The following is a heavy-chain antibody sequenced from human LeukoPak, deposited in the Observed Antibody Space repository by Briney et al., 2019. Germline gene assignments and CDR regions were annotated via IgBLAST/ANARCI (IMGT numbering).Heavy chain of an antibody. V-gene: IGHV4-59*08. CDR3: ARHGSGGAHFDY. CDR2: IYYIGST. Sequence: PSETLSLTCTVSGGSISSYYWRWIRQPPGRGLEWIGYIYYIGSTNYTPSLQSRVTISVDTPKNQFSLKLSSVTAPDTAGCYFARHGSGGAHFDYWGPGTPVTGSS. D-gene: IGHD6-19*01. J-gene: IGHJ4*02. CDR1: GGSISSYY.